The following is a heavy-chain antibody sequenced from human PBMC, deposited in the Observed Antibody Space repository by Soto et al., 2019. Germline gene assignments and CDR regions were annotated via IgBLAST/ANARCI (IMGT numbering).Heavy chain of an antibody. V-gene: IGHV3-23*01. D-gene: IGHD3-22*01. CDR2: ISAGGGST. J-gene: IGHJ4*02. CDR3: AKDLPHYDSSGYYLDTFDY. Sequence: GGSLRLSCAASGFTFSSYAMSWVRQAPGKGLEWVSLISAGGGSTYHADSVKGRFTISRDSSKNTLYLQMNSLRAEDTAVYYCAKDLPHYDSSGYYLDTFDYWDKGPLRTVSS. CDR1: GFTFSSYA.